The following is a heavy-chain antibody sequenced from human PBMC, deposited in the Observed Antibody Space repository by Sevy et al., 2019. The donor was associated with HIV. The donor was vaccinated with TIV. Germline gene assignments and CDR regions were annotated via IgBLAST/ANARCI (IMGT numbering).Heavy chain of an antibody. CDR2: INPNSGGT. D-gene: IGHD6-19*01. Sequence: ASVKVSCKASGYTFTGYYMHWVRQAPGQGLEWMGWINPNSGGTNYAQKFQGRVTMTRDTSISTAYMELSRLRSDDTAVYYCAREGQSIAVADSGLPYWFDPWGQGTLVTVSS. J-gene: IGHJ5*02. V-gene: IGHV1-2*02. CDR3: AREGQSIAVADSGLPYWFDP. CDR1: GYTFTGYY.